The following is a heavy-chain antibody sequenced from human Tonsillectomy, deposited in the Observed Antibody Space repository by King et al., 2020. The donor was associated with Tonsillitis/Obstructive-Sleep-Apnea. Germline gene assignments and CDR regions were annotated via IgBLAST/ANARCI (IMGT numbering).Heavy chain of an antibody. CDR1: GFTFSSYA. CDR2: ISSNGGST. V-gene: IGHV3-64D*06. CDR3: VKDGDFWSGYYSYYFDY. D-gene: IGHD3-3*01. Sequence: VQLVESGGGLVQPGGSLRLSCSASGFTFSSYAMHWVRQAPGKGLEYVSAISSNGGSTYYADSVKGRFTISRDNSKNTLYLQMSSLRAEGTAVYYCVKDGDFWSGYYSYYFDYWGQGTLVTVSS. J-gene: IGHJ4*02.